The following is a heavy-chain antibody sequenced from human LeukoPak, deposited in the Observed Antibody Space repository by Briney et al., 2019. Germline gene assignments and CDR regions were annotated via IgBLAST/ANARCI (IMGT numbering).Heavy chain of an antibody. CDR1: GFTFSSYA. V-gene: IGHV3-23*01. J-gene: IGHJ4*02. D-gene: IGHD1-26*01. CDR2: ISGSGGST. Sequence: SGGSLRLSCAASGFTFSSYAMSWVRQAPGKGLEWVSAISGSGGSTYYADSVKGRFTISRDNSKNTLYLQMNSLRAEDTAVYYCAKDWMYSGSYYPFDYWGQGTLVTVSS. CDR3: AKDWMYSGSYYPFDY.